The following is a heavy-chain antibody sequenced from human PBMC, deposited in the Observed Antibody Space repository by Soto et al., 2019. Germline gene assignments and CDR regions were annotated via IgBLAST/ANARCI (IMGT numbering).Heavy chain of an antibody. D-gene: IGHD3-10*01. CDR3: AHRRELDYYGSGTQFDY. V-gene: IGHV2-5*02. Sequence: SGPTLVNPTQTLTLTCTFSGFSLSTSGVGVGWTRQPPGKALEWLALIYWDDDKRYSPSLKSRLTITKDTSKNQVVLTMTNMDPVDTATYYCAHRRELDYYGSGTQFDYWGQGTLVTVSS. CDR2: IYWDDDK. J-gene: IGHJ4*02. CDR1: GFSLSTSGVG.